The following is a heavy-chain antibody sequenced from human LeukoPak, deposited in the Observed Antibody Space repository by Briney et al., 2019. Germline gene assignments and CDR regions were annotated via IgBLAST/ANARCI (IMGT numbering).Heavy chain of an antibody. Sequence: GGSLRLSCSASGFPFSSYAMHWVRQAPGKGLEWVALISYDGSIEFYRDSVKGRFTISRDNSKNTLYLQMNSLRAEDTAVYYCAKPYVLTGYYREVFDYWGQGTLVTVSS. J-gene: IGHJ4*02. V-gene: IGHV3-30*04. CDR3: AKPYVLTGYYREVFDY. D-gene: IGHD3-9*01. CDR2: ISYDGSIE. CDR1: GFPFSSYA.